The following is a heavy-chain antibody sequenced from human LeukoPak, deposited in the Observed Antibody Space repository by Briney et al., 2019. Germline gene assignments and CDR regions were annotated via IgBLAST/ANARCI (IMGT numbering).Heavy chain of an antibody. D-gene: IGHD3-22*01. V-gene: IGHV3-13*01. J-gene: IGHJ3*02. CDR3: ARSSGSDAFDI. Sequence: GGSLRLSCAASGFTFSSYDMHWVRQATGKGLEWVSAIGTAGDTYYPGSVKGRFTISRENAKSSLYLQMNSLRAGDTAVYYCARSSGSDAFDIWGQGTMVTVSS. CDR2: IGTAGDT. CDR1: GFTFSSYD.